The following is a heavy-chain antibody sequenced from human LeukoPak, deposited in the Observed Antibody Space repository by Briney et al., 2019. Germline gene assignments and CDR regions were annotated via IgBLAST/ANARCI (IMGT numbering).Heavy chain of an antibody. J-gene: IGHJ4*02. CDR2: ISSSSSYI. Sequence: GGSLRLSCAAYGFTFSSYSMNWVRQAPGKGLEWVSSISSSSSYIYYADSVKGRFTISRDNAKNSPYLQMNSLRAEDTAVYYCASGGYSYSDYWGQGTLVTVSS. D-gene: IGHD5-18*01. V-gene: IGHV3-21*01. CDR3: ASGGYSYSDY. CDR1: GFTFSSYS.